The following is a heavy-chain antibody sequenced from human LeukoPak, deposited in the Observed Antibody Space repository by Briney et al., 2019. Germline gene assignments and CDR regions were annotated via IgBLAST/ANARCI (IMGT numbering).Heavy chain of an antibody. CDR1: GGSISSSTYY. V-gene: IGHV4-39*01. CDR3: ARQTGSGLFILP. CDR2: IYYSGNT. J-gene: IGHJ4*02. D-gene: IGHD3/OR15-3a*01. Sequence: SETLSLTRTVSGGSISSSTYYWGWIRQPPGKGLEWIGSIYYSGNTYYNASLKSQVSISIDTSKNQFSLKLTSVTAADTAVYYCARQTGSGLFILPGGQGTLVTVSS.